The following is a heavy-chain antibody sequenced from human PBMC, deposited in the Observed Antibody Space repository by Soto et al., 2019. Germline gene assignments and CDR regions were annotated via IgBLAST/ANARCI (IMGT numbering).Heavy chain of an antibody. CDR2: IKEDGSEK. V-gene: IGHV3-7*05. D-gene: IGHD3-3*01. J-gene: IGHJ4*02. CDR3: ASTRGY. Sequence: EVQLVESGGGLVQPGGSLRLSCAASGFTFSGYWMKWVRQAPGKGLEWVATIKEDGSEKYYVDSVKGRFTISRDSAKNSVHLQMNSLRAEDTAVYYCASTRGYWGQGTLVTVSS. CDR1: GFTFSGYW.